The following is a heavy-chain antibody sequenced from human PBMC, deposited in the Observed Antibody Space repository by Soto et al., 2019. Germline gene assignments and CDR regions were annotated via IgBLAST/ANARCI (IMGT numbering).Heavy chain of an antibody. CDR2: VHPGSGSA. V-gene: IGHV1-46*01. CDR3: AIDSEGTSSLTHY. Sequence: QVQLVQSGADVKKPGASVKVSCKASGYTFSKFFIHWVRQAPGQGLEWLGFVHPGSGSANYAQKFQGRVSMTRDTSMSTVYLELSRLRSEDTAMYYCAIDSEGTSSLTHYWGQGTLVTVSS. CDR1: GYTFSKFF. J-gene: IGHJ4*02. D-gene: IGHD6-6*01.